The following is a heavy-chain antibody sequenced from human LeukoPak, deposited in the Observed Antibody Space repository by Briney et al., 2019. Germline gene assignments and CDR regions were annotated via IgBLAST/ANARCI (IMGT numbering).Heavy chain of an antibody. CDR3: MRGGGNSWFDS. D-gene: IGHD3-16*01. J-gene: IGHJ5*01. Sequence: SSVKVSCKASGYTFTRHYFHWVRQAPGQGLDWMGWINPNSGDTNFAQKFQGRVTMTRATSISTVYMELTSLRSDDTALYYCMRGGGNSWFDSWGQGTLVSASS. CDR2: INPNSGDT. V-gene: IGHV1-2*02. CDR1: GYTFTRHY.